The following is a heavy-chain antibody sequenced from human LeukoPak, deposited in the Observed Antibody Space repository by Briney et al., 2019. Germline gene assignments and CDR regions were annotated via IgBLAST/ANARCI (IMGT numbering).Heavy chain of an antibody. V-gene: IGHV4-30-4*01. CDR2: IYYSGNT. J-gene: IGHJ4*02. CDR3: ARVSVTANRIFDY. CDR1: GGSVSSGDYY. Sequence: SETLSLTCTVSGGSVSSGDYYWSWIRQPPGKGLEWIGYIYYSGNTYYNPSLKSRVTISVDTSKNQFSLKLSSVTAADTAVCYCARVSVTANRIFDYWGQGTLATVSP. D-gene: IGHD4-17*01.